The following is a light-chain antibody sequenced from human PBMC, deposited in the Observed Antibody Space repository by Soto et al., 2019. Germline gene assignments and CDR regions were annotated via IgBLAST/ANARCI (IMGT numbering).Light chain of an antibody. CDR3: QQYDSSPWT. CDR2: GAS. CDR1: QSVNSRY. Sequence: EIVLTQSPGTLSLSPGERATLSCRASQSVNSRYLAWFQQKPGQAPGLLIYGASSRATGIPDRFSGSGSGTDFTLTISRLEPEDFAVYYCQQYDSSPWTFGQGTKVEIK. J-gene: IGKJ1*01. V-gene: IGKV3-20*01.